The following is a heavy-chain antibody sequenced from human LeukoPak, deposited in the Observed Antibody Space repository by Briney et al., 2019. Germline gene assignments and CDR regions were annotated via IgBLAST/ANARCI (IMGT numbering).Heavy chain of an antibody. V-gene: IGHV3-66*01. CDR3: ARDHAASGSFYDY. Sequence: GGSLRLSCAASGFTVSTNYMSWVRQAPGKGPEWISIIYRGGDTYYADSVKGRFTISRDNAKNSLYLQMNSLRDEDTAVYYCARDHAASGSFYDYWGQGTLVTVSS. CDR1: GFTVSTNY. CDR2: IYRGGDT. J-gene: IGHJ4*02. D-gene: IGHD3-10*01.